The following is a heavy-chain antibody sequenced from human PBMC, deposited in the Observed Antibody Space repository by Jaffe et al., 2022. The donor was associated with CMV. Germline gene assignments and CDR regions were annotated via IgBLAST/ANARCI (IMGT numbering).Heavy chain of an antibody. CDR1: GYTFTSYY. CDR2: INPSGGST. Sequence: QVQLVQSGAEVKKPGASVKVSCKASGYTFTSYYMHWVRQAPGQGLEWMGIINPSGGSTSYAQKFQGRVTMTRDTSTSTVYMELSSLRSEDTAVYYCARDTPGGGWEPWGSRWFDPWGQGTLVTVSS. D-gene: IGHD1-26*01. V-gene: IGHV1-46*01. J-gene: IGHJ5*02. CDR3: ARDTPGGGWEPWGSRWFDP.